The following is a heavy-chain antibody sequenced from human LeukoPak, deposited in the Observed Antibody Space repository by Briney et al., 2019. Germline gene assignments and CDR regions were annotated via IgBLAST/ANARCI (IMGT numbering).Heavy chain of an antibody. J-gene: IGHJ4*02. CDR3: ARDPQNGSYYFDY. CDR1: GFTVSSNY. D-gene: IGHD1-26*01. CDR2: IYVGGST. V-gene: IGHV3-66*01. Sequence: GGSLRLSCAASGFTVSSNYMNWVRQAPGKGLEWVSVIYVGGSTNYADSVKGRFTMSRDNSKNTLYLQMNSLRAEDTAVYYCARDPQNGSYYFDYWGQGTLVTVSS.